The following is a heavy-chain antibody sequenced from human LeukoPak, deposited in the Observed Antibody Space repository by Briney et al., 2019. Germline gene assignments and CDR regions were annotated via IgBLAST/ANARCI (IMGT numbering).Heavy chain of an antibody. CDR2: IRSKANSYAT. V-gene: IGHV3-73*01. CDR3: AKGRVITTRIVFDY. Sequence: GGSLRLSCAASGFTFSGSVMHWVRQASGKGLEWVGRIRSKANSYATAYAASVKGRFTISRDDSKNTAYLQMNSLKTEDTAVYYCAKGRVITTRIVFDYWGQGTLVTVSS. J-gene: IGHJ4*02. CDR1: GFTFSGSV. D-gene: IGHD3-22*01.